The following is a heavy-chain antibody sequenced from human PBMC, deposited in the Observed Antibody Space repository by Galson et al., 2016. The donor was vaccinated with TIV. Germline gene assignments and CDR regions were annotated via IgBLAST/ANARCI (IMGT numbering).Heavy chain of an antibody. CDR2: RT. CDR3: ARSGFNSDWYFFTDS. J-gene: IGHJ4*02. Sequence: RTHYNPSLQSRITLSLDTSKIQFSLRLTSMTPADTAVYYCARSGFNSDWYFFTDSWGQGTLVTVSS. V-gene: IGHV4-34*10. D-gene: IGHD2-21*02.